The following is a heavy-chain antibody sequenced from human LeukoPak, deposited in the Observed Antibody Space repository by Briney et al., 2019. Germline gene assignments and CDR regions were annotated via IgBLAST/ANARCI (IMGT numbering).Heavy chain of an antibody. D-gene: IGHD5-18*01. CDR3: AKEMAPEGYSYGYDY. J-gene: IGHJ4*02. CDR2: ISFDGSNK. Sequence: PGGSLRLSCAASGFTFSSYAIHWVRQAPGKGLEWVAVISFDGSNKYYADSVKGRFTISRDNSKNTLYLQMNSLRADDTAVYYCAKEMAPEGYSYGYDYWGRGTLVTVSS. V-gene: IGHV3-30*04. CDR1: GFTFSSYA.